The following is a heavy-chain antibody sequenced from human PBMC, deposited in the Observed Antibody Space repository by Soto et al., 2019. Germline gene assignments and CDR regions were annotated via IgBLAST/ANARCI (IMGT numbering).Heavy chain of an antibody. V-gene: IGHV3-23*01. J-gene: IGHJ6*02. CDR2: ITGGGGRT. D-gene: IGHD3-10*01. Sequence: PAGSLRLSCAASGFPFSSYAMNWVRQAPGKGLEWVSTITGGGGRTSYADSVKGRFTISRDNSKNTLYLQMNSLRAEDTAIYYCAKDGQIYASGSGDYGMDVWGQGTTVTVSS. CDR3: AKDGQIYASGSGDYGMDV. CDR1: GFPFSSYA.